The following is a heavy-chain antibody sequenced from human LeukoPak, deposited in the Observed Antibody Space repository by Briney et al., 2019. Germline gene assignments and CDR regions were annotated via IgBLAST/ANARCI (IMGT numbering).Heavy chain of an antibody. V-gene: IGHV3-7*01. D-gene: IGHD5-12*01. CDR1: GFTFSSRDW. J-gene: IGHJ4*02. CDR3: ARGPSGYHNT. Sequence: PGGSLRLSCVASGFTFSSRDWMTWVRQAPGKGLEWVANIKQDGSEKNYVDSVKGRFTISRDNAKNSVDLQMNSLRAEDTAVYYCARGPSGYHNTGGQGTLVTVSS. CDR2: IKQDGSEK.